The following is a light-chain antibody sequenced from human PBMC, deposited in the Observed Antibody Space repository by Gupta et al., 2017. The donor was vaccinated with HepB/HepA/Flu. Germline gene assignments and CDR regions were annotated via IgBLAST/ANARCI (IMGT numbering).Light chain of an antibody. CDR3: QAWDTSTFV. Sequence: SYELTQPHSVSVPPGQTASITCSGHKLDDKFVHWYQQRPGQSPVLVIYQDSRRPSGIPERFSGSNSGNTATLTITGTQPTDEADYFCQAWDTSTFVFGTGTKVAVL. CDR2: QDS. J-gene: IGLJ1*01. CDR1: KLDDKF. V-gene: IGLV3-1*01.